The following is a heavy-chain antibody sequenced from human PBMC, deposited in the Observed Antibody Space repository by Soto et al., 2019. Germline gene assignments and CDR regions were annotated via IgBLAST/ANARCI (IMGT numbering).Heavy chain of an antibody. CDR3: ATDIKSTGWYFVLAL. CDR1: GFTFDDHA. CDR2: NGWNSGAI. V-gene: IGHV3-9*01. J-gene: IGHJ6*02. D-gene: IGHD6-19*01. Sequence: EVQLVVYGGGLVQPGRSLRLYCAASGFTFDDHAMHWVRQGPVKGLEQVSGNGWNSGAIVYADSVKGRFTISRDNTKNTLYLQMDSLRREDTALYYCATDIKSTGWYFVLALWGQGTTVTVS.